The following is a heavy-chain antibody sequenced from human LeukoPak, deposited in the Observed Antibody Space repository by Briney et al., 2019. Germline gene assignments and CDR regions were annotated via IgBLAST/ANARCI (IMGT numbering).Heavy chain of an antibody. V-gene: IGHV3-7*03. CDR3: ARGGGLDV. J-gene: IGHJ6*02. CDR2: INHNGNVN. D-gene: IGHD3-16*01. Sequence: PGGALRLSCAASGFTFSSYWMNWARQAPGKGLEWVAGINHNGNVNYYVDSVKGRFTISRDNAKNSLYLQMSILRAEDTAVYLCARGGGLDVWGQGATVTVSS. CDR1: GFTFSSYW.